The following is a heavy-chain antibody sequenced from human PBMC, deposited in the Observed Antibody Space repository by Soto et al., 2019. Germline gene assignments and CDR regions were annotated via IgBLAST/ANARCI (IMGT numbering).Heavy chain of an antibody. Sequence: PGGSLRLSCAPSGLTFSSYAVSWVRQAPGKGLEWVSGISGNGGGTYYAESVKGRFTISRDNSENTLYLQMNSLRAEDTAVYYCAHDFPFDYWGQGTLVTVSS. J-gene: IGHJ4*02. CDR1: GLTFSSYA. V-gene: IGHV3-23*01. CDR3: AHDFPFDY. CDR2: ISGNGGGT.